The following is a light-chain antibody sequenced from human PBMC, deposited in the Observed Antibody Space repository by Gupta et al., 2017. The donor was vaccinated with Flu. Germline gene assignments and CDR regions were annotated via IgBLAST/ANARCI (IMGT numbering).Light chain of an antibody. CDR3: QKYGSPPQT. J-gene: IGKJ2*01. CDR2: GPI. V-gene: IGKV3-20*01. Sequence: ACYQQKPGQAPRLLIDGPIIRATGIPDRFSGSGSGTDFTLTISTLEPEDVTIYLCQKYGSPPQTFCQGTKLGIK.